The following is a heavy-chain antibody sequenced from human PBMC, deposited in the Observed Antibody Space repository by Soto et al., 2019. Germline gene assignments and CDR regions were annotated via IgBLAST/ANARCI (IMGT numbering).Heavy chain of an antibody. V-gene: IGHV5-10-1*01. CDR1: GYSFRNNW. J-gene: IGHJ4*02. D-gene: IGHD3-22*01. CDR2: IDLTDSYT. CDR3: ARNGGAHYDSSGYHYALDY. Sequence: PGESLKISCXGSGYSFRNNWITWVRQMPGKGLEWMGRIDLTDSYTSYSPSFQGHVSFSADTSINTAYLQWSSLRASDTAMYHCARNGGAHYDSSGYHYALDYWGQGTPVTVSS.